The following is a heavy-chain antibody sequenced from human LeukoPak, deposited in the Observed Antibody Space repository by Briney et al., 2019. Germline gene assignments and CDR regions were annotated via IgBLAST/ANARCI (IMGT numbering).Heavy chain of an antibody. CDR2: INRSGST. CDR1: SGSFSGYF. J-gene: IGHJ4*02. Sequence: SETLSLTCVVYSGSFSGYFWSWIRQPPGKGLEWIGEINRSGSTNYNPSLKSRVTRSLDTSKNQFSLKLSSVTAADTAVYYCARGIVGPTYFDYWGQGTLVTVSS. CDR3: ARGIVGPTYFDY. D-gene: IGHD1-26*01. V-gene: IGHV4-34*01.